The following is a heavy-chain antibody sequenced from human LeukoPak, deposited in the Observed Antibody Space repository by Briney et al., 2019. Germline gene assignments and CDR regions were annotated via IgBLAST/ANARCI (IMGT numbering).Heavy chain of an antibody. Sequence: PGRSLRLSCAASGFTFEDYAMHWVRQAPGKGREWVSGISWNSGSIGYADSVKGRFTISRDNAKNSLYLQMNSLRAEDTAFYYCAKDISPRPDYFDYWGQGTLVTVSP. D-gene: IGHD6-6*01. CDR2: ISWNSGSI. CDR3: AKDISPRPDYFDY. CDR1: GFTFEDYA. V-gene: IGHV3-9*01. J-gene: IGHJ4*02.